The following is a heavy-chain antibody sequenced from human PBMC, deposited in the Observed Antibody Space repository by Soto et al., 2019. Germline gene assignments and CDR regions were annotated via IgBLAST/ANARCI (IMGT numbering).Heavy chain of an antibody. CDR2: ISGSGGST. Sequence: GGSLRLSCAASGFTFSSYAMSWVRQAPGKGLEWVSAISGSGGSTYYADSVKGRFTISRDNSKNTLYLQMNSLRAEDTAVYYCAKDKMGYYYDSSGYYYPYYFDYWGQGTLVTVSS. CDR3: AKDKMGYYYDSSGYYYPYYFDY. J-gene: IGHJ4*02. D-gene: IGHD3-22*01. CDR1: GFTFSSYA. V-gene: IGHV3-23*01.